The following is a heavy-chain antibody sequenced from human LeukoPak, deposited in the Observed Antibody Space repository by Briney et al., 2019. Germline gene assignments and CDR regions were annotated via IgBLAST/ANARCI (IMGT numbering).Heavy chain of an antibody. Sequence: ESLKISCKGSGYSFTTYWIGWVRQMPGKGLEWMGIIYPGDSNTRYSPSFQGQVTISADKSITTAYLQWSSLKASDTAMYFCANPLGYCSGGTCPYDAFDIWGQGTMVTVSS. CDR1: GYSFTTYW. CDR3: ANPLGYCSGGTCPYDAFDI. J-gene: IGHJ3*02. V-gene: IGHV5-51*01. D-gene: IGHD2-15*01. CDR2: IYPGDSNT.